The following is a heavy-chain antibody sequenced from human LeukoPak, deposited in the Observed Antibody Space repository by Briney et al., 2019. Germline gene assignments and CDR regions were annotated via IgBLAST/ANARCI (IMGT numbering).Heavy chain of an antibody. CDR1: GFTFSSYG. Sequence: GGSLRLSCVASGFTFSSYGMHWVRQAPGKGLEWVAFIRYDGSNKYYADSVKGRFTISRDNSKNTLYLQMNSLRAEDTAVYYCAKESNGYCSSTSCLRPFDYWGQGTLVTVSS. V-gene: IGHV3-30*02. J-gene: IGHJ4*02. D-gene: IGHD2-2*01. CDR3: AKESNGYCSSTSCLRPFDY. CDR2: IRYDGSNK.